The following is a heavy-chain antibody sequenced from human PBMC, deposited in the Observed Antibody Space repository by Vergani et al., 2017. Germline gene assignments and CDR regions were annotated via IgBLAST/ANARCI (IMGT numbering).Heavy chain of an antibody. V-gene: IGHV1-69*12. CDR2: IIPIFGTA. Sequence: QVQLVQSGAEVKKPGSSVKVSCKASGGTFSSYAISWVRQAPGQGLEWMGGIIPIFGTANYAQKFQGRVTIPADEATSTAYMELSSLRSEDTAVYYCARAGLGYDFSEHYYYYMDVWGKGTTVTVSS. CDR3: ARAGLGYDFSEHYYYYMDV. J-gene: IGHJ6*03. CDR1: GGTFSSYA. D-gene: IGHD3-3*01.